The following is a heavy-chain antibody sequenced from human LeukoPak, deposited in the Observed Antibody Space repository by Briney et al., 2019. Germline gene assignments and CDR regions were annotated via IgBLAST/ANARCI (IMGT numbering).Heavy chain of an antibody. Sequence: GASVKVSCKASGYTFTGYYMHWVRQAPGQGLEWMGWINPNSGGTNYAQKFQGRVTMTRDTSISTAYMELSRLRSDDTAVYYCARDAGEFITMPYYWGQGTLVTVSS. CDR1: GYTFTGYY. CDR3: ARDAGEFITMPYY. D-gene: IGHD3-10*01. J-gene: IGHJ4*02. V-gene: IGHV1-2*02. CDR2: INPNSGGT.